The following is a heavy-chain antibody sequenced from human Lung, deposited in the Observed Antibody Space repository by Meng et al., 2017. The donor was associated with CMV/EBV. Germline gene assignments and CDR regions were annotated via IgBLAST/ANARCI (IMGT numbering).Heavy chain of an antibody. J-gene: IGHJ6*02. Sequence: GESLKIPRAASGFTFSSYGMHWVRQAPGKGLEWVAFIRYDGSNKYYADSVKGRFTISRDNSKNTLYLQMNSLRAGDTAVYYCAKPPGLVGYYYGMDVWGQGTTVTVSS. CDR1: GFTFSSYG. D-gene: IGHD3-9*01. CDR3: AKPPGLVGYYYGMDV. V-gene: IGHV3-30*02. CDR2: IRYDGSNK.